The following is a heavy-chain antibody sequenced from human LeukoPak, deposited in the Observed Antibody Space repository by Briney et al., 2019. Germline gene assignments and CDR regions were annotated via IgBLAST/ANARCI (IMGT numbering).Heavy chain of an antibody. J-gene: IGHJ4*02. CDR3: AKGYCDYVWGSYYFDY. V-gene: IGHV3-23*01. Sequence: AGGSLRLSCAASGFTFSSYAMSWARQAPGKGLEWVSAISGSGGSTYYADSVKGRFTISRDNSRDTLYLQMNSLRAEDTAVYYCAKGYCDYVWGSYYFDYWGQGTLVTVSS. CDR1: GFTFSSYA. D-gene: IGHD3-16*01. CDR2: ISGSGGST.